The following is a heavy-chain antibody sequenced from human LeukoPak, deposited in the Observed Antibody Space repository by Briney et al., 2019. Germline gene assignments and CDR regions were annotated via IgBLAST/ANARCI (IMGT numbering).Heavy chain of an antibody. CDR2: IREDGIEE. CDR1: GLAFSSYW. V-gene: IGHV3-7*01. CDR3: ARDAKTPGGSVVVLL. D-gene: IGHD2-2*01. J-gene: IGHJ4*02. Sequence: VGSLRLSCAASGLAFSSYWMSWVRGAPGKGLGWVAKIREDGIEEYYVDSVKGRFTTSKDNAKHSLYLQMNSIRGQPTAGHYFARDAKTPGGSVVVLLWGQGTLGTASS.